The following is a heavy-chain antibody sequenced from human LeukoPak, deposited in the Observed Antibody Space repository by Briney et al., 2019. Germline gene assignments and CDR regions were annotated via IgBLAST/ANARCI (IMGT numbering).Heavy chain of an antibody. D-gene: IGHD4-17*01. CDR1: GFTFSSYS. CDR2: ISSSSSYI. J-gene: IGHJ3*02. Sequence: PGGSLRLSCAASGFTFSSYSMNWVRQAPGKGLEWVSSISSSSSYIYYADSVKGRFTISRDNAKNSLYLQMNSLRAEDTAVYYCAREVATVTSFPFDIWGQGTMVTVSS. CDR3: AREVATVTSFPFDI. V-gene: IGHV3-21*01.